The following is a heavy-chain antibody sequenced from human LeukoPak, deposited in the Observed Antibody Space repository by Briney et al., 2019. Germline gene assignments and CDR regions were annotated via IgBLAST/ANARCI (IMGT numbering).Heavy chain of an antibody. CDR3: AELGITMIGGV. V-gene: IGHV3-48*03. CDR2: ISSSGSTI. Sequence: GSLRLSCAASGFTFSSYEMNWVRQAPGKGLEWVSYISSSGSTIYYADSVKGRFTISRDNAKNSLFLQMNSLRAEDTAVYYCAELGITMIGGVWGKGTTVTISS. CDR1: GFTFSSYE. J-gene: IGHJ6*04. D-gene: IGHD3-10*02.